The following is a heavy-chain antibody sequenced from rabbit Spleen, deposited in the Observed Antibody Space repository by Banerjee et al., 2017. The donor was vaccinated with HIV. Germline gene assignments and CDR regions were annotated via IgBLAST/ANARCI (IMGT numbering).Heavy chain of an antibody. CDR3: ARDTGSSFSSYGMDL. CDR1: GFSFSNSDY. Sequence: QEQLEESGGDLVKPGASLTLTCTASGFSFSNSDYMCWVRQAPGKGLEWISCIAGSDSGFTYSATWAKGRFTISKTSSTTVTLQMTSLTVADTATYFCARDTGSSFSSYGMDLWGQGTLVTVS. J-gene: IGHJ6*01. CDR2: IAGSDSGFT. D-gene: IGHD8-1*01. V-gene: IGHV1S45*01.